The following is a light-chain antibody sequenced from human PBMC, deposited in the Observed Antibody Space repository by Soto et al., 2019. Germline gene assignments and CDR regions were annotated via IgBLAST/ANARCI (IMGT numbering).Light chain of an antibody. Sequence: QSVLTQPASVSGSPGHSITISCTGTSSDVGSYNLVSWYQQHPGKAPKLMIYEVSKRPSGVSNRFSGSKSGNTASLTISGLQAEDEADYYCCSYAGTPYVFGTGTKVTVL. CDR2: EVS. J-gene: IGLJ1*01. V-gene: IGLV2-23*02. CDR3: CSYAGTPYV. CDR1: SSDVGSYNL.